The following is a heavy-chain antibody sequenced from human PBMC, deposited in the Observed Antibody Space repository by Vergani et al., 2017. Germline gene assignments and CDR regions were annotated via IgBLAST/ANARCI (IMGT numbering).Heavy chain of an antibody. CDR2: ISYDGNKK. CDR1: GFPFSDYG. Sequence: QVQLVESGGGEVQPGRSLRLSCSAAGFPFSDYGVHWVRQAPGKGLEWVSVISYDGNKKNYADSVKGRFTISRDNSKNTLYLQMNSLRVEDTAVYYCARELILDSNHEDYFDYWGQGALVIVSS. V-gene: IGHV3-30*03. J-gene: IGHJ4*02. CDR3: ARELILDSNHEDYFDY. D-gene: IGHD3-22*01.